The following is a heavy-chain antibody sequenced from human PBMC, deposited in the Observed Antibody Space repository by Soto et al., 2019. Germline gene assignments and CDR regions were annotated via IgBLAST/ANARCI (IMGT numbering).Heavy chain of an antibody. J-gene: IGHJ6*02. V-gene: IGHV5-51*01. Sequence: GESLKISCKGSGYRFTTYCIAWVRQMPGKGLEWMGIIDPDDSESRYSPSFQGQVTISVDKSISTAYLQWSSLKASDTAMYYCARIGYCSSTSCSYYYYGEEDCVHWSTVTVSS. CDR3: ARIGYCSSTSCSYYYYGEED. D-gene: IGHD2-2*01. CDR2: IDPDDSES. CDR1: GYRFTTYC.